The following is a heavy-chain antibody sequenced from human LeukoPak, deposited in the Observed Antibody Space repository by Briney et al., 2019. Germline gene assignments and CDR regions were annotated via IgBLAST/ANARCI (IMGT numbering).Heavy chain of an antibody. CDR3: ASGYSSGWYVIDY. V-gene: IGHV3-7*01. Sequence: PGGSLRLSFAASGFTFSSYWMSWVRQAPGKGLEWVANIKQDGSEKYYVDSVKGRFTISRDNAKNSLYLQMNSLRAEDTAVYYCASGYSSGWYVIDYWGQGTLVTVSS. CDR1: GFTFSSYW. D-gene: IGHD6-19*01. J-gene: IGHJ4*02. CDR2: IKQDGSEK.